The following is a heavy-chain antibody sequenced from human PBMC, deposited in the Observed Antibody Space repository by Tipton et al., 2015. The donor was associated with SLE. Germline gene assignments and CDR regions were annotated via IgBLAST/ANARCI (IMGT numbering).Heavy chain of an antibody. D-gene: IGHD2-21*02. CDR2: ISHSGRT. CDR3: ARVTAMGIDY. V-gene: IGHV4-38-2*01. CDR1: GHSISSNYY. Sequence: GLVKPSETLSLRCVVSGHSISSNYYWGWIRQPPGKGLEWIASISHSGRTYYNPSLKSRITVSVDTSKNQFSLKVTSVTAPDTAVYFCARVTAMGIDYWGQGTLVTVSS. J-gene: IGHJ4*02.